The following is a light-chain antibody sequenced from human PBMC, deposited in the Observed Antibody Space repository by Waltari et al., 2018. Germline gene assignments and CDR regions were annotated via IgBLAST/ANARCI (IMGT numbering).Light chain of an antibody. CDR1: QSVLYSSNNKNY. V-gene: IGKV4-1*01. CDR2: WAS. CDR3: QQYYSTPPYT. Sequence: DIVMTQSPDSLAVSLGERATSNCKSSQSVLYSSNNKNYLAWYQQNPGQPPKVLIYWASFRESGVPDRFSGSGSETDFTLTISSLQAEDVAVYYCQQYYSTPPYTFGQGTKLEIK. J-gene: IGKJ2*01.